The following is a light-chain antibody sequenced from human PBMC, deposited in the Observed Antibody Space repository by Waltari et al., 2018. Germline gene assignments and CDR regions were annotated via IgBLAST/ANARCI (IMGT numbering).Light chain of an antibody. J-gene: IGKJ4*01. CDR1: ESLLHSNGYNY. CDR3: MQALQTPRLT. Sequence: DIVLTQSPLSLPVTPGEPASISCRSSESLLHSNGYNYLDWYVQKPGQSPQLLIYMGSSRASGVPDRFSGSGSGTDFTLKISRVEAEDVGMYYCMQALQTPRLTFGGGTRVEIK. CDR2: MGS. V-gene: IGKV2-28*01.